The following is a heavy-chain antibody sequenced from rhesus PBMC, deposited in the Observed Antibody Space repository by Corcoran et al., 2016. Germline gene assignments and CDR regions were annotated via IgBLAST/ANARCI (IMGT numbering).Heavy chain of an antibody. CDR3: ARHLDV. CDR1: GGSISSNY. CDR2: IYGSGSST. Sequence: QVQLQESGPGLVTPLATLSLTCAVSGGSISSNYWSWIRQAPGKGLEWIGYIYGSGSSTNYNPSLKSRVTLSVDTSKNQLSLKLSSVTAADTAVYYCARHLDVWGRGVLVTVSS. V-gene: IGHV4S11*01. J-gene: IGHJ5-2*02.